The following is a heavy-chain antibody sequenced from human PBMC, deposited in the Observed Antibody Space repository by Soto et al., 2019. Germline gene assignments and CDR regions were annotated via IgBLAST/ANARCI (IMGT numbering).Heavy chain of an antibody. Sequence: GGSLRLSCAASGFTFSSYAMHWVRQAPGKGLEWVAVISYDGGNKYYADSVKGRFTISRDNSKNTLYLQMNSLRAEDTAVYYCARDWASGWNYARLPDYWGQGTLVTVSS. CDR2: ISYDGGNK. D-gene: IGHD1-7*01. CDR1: GFTFSSYA. CDR3: ARDWASGWNYARLPDY. J-gene: IGHJ4*02. V-gene: IGHV3-30-3*01.